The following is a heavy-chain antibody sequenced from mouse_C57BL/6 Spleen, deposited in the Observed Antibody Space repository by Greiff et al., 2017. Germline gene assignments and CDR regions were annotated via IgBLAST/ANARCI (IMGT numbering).Heavy chain of an antibody. J-gene: IGHJ4*01. CDR1: GFTFSSYG. CDR2: ISSGGSYT. D-gene: IGHD1-1*01. CDR3: ARQGTTVVAPYAMDY. Sequence: EVQLQESGGDLVKPGGSLKLSCAASGFTFSSYGMSWVRQTPDKRLEWVATISSGGSYTYYPDSVKGRFTISRDNAKNTLYLQMSSLKSEDTAMYYCARQGTTVVAPYAMDYWGQGTSVTVSS. V-gene: IGHV5-6*01.